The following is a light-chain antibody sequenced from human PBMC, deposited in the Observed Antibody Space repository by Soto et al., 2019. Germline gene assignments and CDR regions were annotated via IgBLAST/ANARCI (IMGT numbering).Light chain of an antibody. Sequence: QSALTQPASVSGSPGQSITISCTGISSDVASYDLVSWYQQHPGKAPKLMIFEVNKRSSGVSNRFSDSKSGSTASLTISGLQAEDEADYYCCSNAGTIVFGTGTKLTVL. CDR1: SSDVASYDL. J-gene: IGLJ1*01. V-gene: IGLV2-23*02. CDR3: CSNAGTIV. CDR2: EVN.